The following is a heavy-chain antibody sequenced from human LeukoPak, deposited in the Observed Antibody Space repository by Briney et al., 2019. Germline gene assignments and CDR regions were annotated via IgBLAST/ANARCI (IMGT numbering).Heavy chain of an antibody. J-gene: IGHJ4*02. CDR1: GDFIRSYW. CDR2: IYATGYT. CDR3: ARAPGFDYFDY. V-gene: IGHV4-4*07. Sequence: TSETLSLTCDVSGDFIRSYWWGWVRQPAGKGLEWVGRIYATGYTKFNTSLKRRLTMSMDTSTNQLSLKLSLKLTSVTAADTAVYYCARAPGFDYFDYWGQGTLVTVPS.